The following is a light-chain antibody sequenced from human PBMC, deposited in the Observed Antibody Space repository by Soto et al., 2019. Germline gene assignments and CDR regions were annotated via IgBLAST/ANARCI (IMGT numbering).Light chain of an antibody. CDR3: AAWDHSLTGWV. V-gene: IGLV1-44*01. CDR2: NNN. J-gene: IGLJ3*02. Sequence: QSVLSQPPSASATPGQRVTISCSGGSSNIGREPVNWYQQFPRAAPKLLIYNNNQRPSGVPDRFSGSRSGTSASLAISGLQSEDDGDYYCAAWDHSLTGWVFGGGTKLTVL. CDR1: SSNIGREP.